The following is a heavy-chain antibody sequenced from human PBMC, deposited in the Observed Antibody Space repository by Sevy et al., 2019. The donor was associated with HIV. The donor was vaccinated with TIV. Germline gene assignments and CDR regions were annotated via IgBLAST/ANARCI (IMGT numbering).Heavy chain of an antibody. CDR1: GFTFTNAW. CDR2: FKGKPGCGAI. J-gene: IGHJ4*02. D-gene: IGHD6-13*01. Sequence: GGSLRLSCTASGFTFTNAWMSWVRQAPGKGLEWVGRFKGKPGCGAIDYAAPVKGRFTISRDDSKNTLYLQMSSLRTEDTAVYYCTTDSWSQEHYYDYWGQGTLVTVSS. V-gene: IGHV3-15*01. CDR3: TTDSWSQEHYYDY.